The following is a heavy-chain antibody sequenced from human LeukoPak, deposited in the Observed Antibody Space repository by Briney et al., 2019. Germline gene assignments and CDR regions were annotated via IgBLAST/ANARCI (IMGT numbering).Heavy chain of an antibody. V-gene: IGHV4-61*01. CDR3: ARVHTTVTTYYFDY. J-gene: IGHJ4*02. CDR1: GGSVSSGSYY. CDR2: IYYSEST. Sequence: SETLSLTCTVSGGSVSSGSYYWSWIRQPPGKGLEWIGYIYYSESTNYNPSLKSRVTISVDTSKNQFSLKLSSVTAADTAVYYCARVHTTVTTYYFDYWGQGTLVTVSS. D-gene: IGHD4-17*01.